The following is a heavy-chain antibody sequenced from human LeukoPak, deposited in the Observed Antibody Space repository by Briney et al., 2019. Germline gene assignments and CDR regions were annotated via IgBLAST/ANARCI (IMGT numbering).Heavy chain of an antibody. J-gene: IGHJ6*02. D-gene: IGHD3-10*01. CDR1: GFTFSSYA. CDR3: ARELIMVRGVIGYYYYGMDV. CDR2: ISGSGGST. Sequence: PGGSLRLSCAASGFTFSSYAMSWVRQAPGKGLEWVSAISGSGGSTYYADSVKGRFTISRDNSKNTLYLQMNSLRAEDTAVYYCARELIMVRGVIGYYYYGMDVWGQGTTVTVSS. V-gene: IGHV3-23*01.